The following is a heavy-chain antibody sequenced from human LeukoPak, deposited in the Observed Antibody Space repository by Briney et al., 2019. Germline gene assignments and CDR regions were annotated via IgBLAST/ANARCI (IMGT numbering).Heavy chain of an antibody. D-gene: IGHD3-16*01. CDR2: IYYSGST. V-gene: IGHV4-39*07. CDR3: ARGGTLVAFDI. CDR1: GGSISSSSYY. J-gene: IGHJ3*02. Sequence: SETLSLTCTVSGGSISSSSYYWGWIRQPPGKGLEWIGSIYYSGSTYYNPSLKSRVTISVDTSKNQFSLKLSSVTAADTAVYYCARGGTLVAFDIWGQGTMVTVSS.